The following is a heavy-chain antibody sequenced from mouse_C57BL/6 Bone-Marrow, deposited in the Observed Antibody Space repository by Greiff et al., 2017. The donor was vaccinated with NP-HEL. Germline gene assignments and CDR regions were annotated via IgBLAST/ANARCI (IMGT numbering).Heavy chain of an antibody. CDR1: GYTFTSYD. V-gene: IGHV1-85*01. CDR3: ARPHYYSWFAY. D-gene: IGHD2-12*01. Sequence: QVQLKESGPELVKPGASVKLSRKASGYTFTSYDINWVKQRPGQGLEWIGWIYPRDGSTKYNEKFKGKATLTVDTSSSTAYMELHSLTSEDSAVYFCARPHYYSWFAYWGQGTLVTVSA. J-gene: IGHJ3*01. CDR2: IYPRDGST.